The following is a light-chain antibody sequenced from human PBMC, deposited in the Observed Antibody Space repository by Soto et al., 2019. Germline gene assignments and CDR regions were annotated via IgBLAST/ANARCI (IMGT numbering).Light chain of an antibody. CDR1: QTINNN. CDR2: GAS. CDR3: QQYGSSPGT. J-gene: IGKJ1*01. V-gene: IGKV3-20*01. Sequence: VMTQAPATLSVSPGERATLSCRASQTINNNVAWYQLKDGQVPRLVIYGASTRATGIPARFSGSGSGTDFTLTISRLEPEDFAVYYCQQYGSSPGTFGQGTKVDIK.